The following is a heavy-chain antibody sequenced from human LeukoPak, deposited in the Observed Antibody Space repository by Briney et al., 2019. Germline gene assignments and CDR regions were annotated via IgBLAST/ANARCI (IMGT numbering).Heavy chain of an antibody. Sequence: PGGSLRLSCAASGFTFSSFSMNWVRQAPGKGLEWVSYIRTSGTNTDYTGSVKGRFTISRDNAKNSLYLQMNSLRAEDTAVYYCARDGSIAAADYYGMDVWGQGTTVTVSS. D-gene: IGHD6-13*01. CDR3: ARDGSIAAADYYGMDV. CDR2: IRTSGTNT. J-gene: IGHJ6*02. CDR1: GFTFSSFS. V-gene: IGHV3-48*04.